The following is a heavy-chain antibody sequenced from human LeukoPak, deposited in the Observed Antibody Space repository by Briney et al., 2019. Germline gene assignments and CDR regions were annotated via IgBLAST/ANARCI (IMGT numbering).Heavy chain of an antibody. CDR3: ASLIRWLRPAGP. CDR2: INHSGST. D-gene: IGHD5-12*01. V-gene: IGHV4-34*01. J-gene: IGHJ5*02. CDR1: GGSFSGYY. Sequence: SETLSLTCAVYGGSFSGYYWSWIRQPPGKGLEWIGEINHSGSTNYNPSLKSRVTISVDTSKNQFSLKLSSVTAADTAVYYCASLIRWLRPAGPWGQGTLVTVSS.